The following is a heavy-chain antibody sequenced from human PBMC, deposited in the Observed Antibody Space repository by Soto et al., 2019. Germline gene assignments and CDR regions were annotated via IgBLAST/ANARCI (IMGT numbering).Heavy chain of an antibody. Sequence: QVQLQESGPGLVKPSQTLSLTCSVSGASTVSHYHWTWIRQPPGKGLEWMGYIFNSGTTFSNPSLTSRLSISMDTSGNHISLELRSVTAADTAVYYCALALGPTTGLDYWGQGTLVTVSS. J-gene: IGHJ4*02. D-gene: IGHD6-19*01. CDR2: IFNSGTT. V-gene: IGHV4-31*02. CDR1: GASTVSHYH. CDR3: ALALGPTTGLDY.